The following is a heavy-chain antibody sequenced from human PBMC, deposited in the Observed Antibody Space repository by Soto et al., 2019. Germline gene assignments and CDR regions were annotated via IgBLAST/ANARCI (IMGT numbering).Heavy chain of an antibody. J-gene: IGHJ6*02. CDR3: ARGGRHESSGYYLPFSGMDV. Sequence: QVQLVQSGAEVKKPGASVKVSCKASGYTFTSYGISWVRQAPGQGLEWMGWISAYNGNTNYAQKLQGRVTMTTDTPTSTAYMGLRSRRSDDTAVYYCARGGRHESSGYYLPFSGMDVWGQGTTVTFS. CDR1: GYTFTSYG. V-gene: IGHV1-18*01. CDR2: ISAYNGNT. D-gene: IGHD3-22*01.